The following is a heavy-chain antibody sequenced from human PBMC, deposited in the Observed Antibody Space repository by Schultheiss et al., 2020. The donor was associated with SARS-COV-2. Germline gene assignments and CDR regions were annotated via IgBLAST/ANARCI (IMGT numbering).Heavy chain of an antibody. V-gene: IGHV4-59*12. J-gene: IGHJ5*02. CDR1: GGSISSYY. CDR3: ARGAAAAGILSWFDP. Sequence: SQTLSLTCTVSGGSISSYYWSWIRQPPGKGLEWIGYIYHSGSTYYNPSLKSRVIISVDTSKNQFSLKLSSVTAADTAVYYCARGAAAAGILSWFDPWGQGTLVTVSS. CDR2: IYHSGST. D-gene: IGHD6-13*01.